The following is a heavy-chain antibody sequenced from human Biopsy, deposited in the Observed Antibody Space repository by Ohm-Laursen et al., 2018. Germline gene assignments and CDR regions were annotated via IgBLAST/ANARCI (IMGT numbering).Heavy chain of an antibody. J-gene: IGHJ4*02. CDR1: RASISNGGYF. Sequence: SQTLSLTCTVSRASISNGGYFWSWVRQRPGKGLEWIGHIYNSGNTYYHPSLQSRVTISIDTSKTQFSLRLASVTAADTAVYYCAREGVGVDYYATSGFSFEYWGQGILVTVSS. CDR2: IYNSGNT. D-gene: IGHD3-22*01. CDR3: AREGVGVDYYATSGFSFEY. V-gene: IGHV4-31*03.